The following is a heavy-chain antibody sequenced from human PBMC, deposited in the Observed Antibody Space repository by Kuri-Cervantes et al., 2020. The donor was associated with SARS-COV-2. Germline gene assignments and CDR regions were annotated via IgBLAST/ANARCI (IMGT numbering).Heavy chain of an antibody. CDR3: ARDLRHQLAYGMDV. V-gene: IGHV3-21*01. CDR2: ISSSSSYI. J-gene: IGHJ6*02. Sequence: GGSLRFSCAASGFTFSSYSMNWVGQAPGKGLEWVSSISSSSSYIYYADSVKGRFTISRDNAKNSLYLQMKSLRAEDTAVYYCARDLRHQLAYGMDVWGQGTTVTVSS. CDR1: GFTFSSYS. D-gene: IGHD6-13*01.